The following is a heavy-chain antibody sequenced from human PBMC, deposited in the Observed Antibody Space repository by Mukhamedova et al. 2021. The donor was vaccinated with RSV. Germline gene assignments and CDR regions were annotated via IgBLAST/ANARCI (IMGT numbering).Heavy chain of an antibody. D-gene: IGHD3-3*01. Sequence: AEYMGGRFTISRDNAKNSLYLQMNSLRAEDTAVYYCARDVFWSSAVFDYWGQGTLVTVSS. V-gene: IGHV3-11*06. J-gene: IGHJ4*02. CDR3: ARDVFWSSAVFDY.